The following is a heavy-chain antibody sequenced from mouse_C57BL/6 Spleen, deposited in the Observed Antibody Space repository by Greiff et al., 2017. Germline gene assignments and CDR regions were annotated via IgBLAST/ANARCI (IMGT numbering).Heavy chain of an antibody. CDR2: IDPSASYT. J-gene: IGHJ3*01. CDR3: ARLDDYQFAY. CDR1: GYTFTSYW. D-gene: IGHD2-4*01. V-gene: IGHV1-69*01. Sequence: QVQLQQPGAELVMPGASVKLSCKASGYTFTSYWMHWVKQRPGQGLEWIGEIDPSASYTNYNQKFKGQSTLTVDKSSSTAYMQLSSLTSEDSAVYYCARLDDYQFAYWGQGTLVTVSA.